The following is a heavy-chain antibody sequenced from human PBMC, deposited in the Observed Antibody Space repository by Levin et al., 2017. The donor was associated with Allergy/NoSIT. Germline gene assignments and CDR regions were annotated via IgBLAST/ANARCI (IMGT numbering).Heavy chain of an antibody. CDR1: GFTFSSYA. CDR3: AKVLGYSSSWYPSYYYYYGMDV. Sequence: PGGSLRLSCAASGFTFSSYAMSWVRQAPGKGLEWVSAISGSGGSTYYADSVKGRFTISRDNSKNTLYLQMNSLRAEDTAVYYCAKVLGYSSSWYPSYYYYYGMDVWGQGTTVTVSS. J-gene: IGHJ6*02. D-gene: IGHD6-13*01. CDR2: ISGSGGST. V-gene: IGHV3-23*01.